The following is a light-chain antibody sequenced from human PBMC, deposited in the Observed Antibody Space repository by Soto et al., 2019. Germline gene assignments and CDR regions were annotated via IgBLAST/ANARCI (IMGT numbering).Light chain of an antibody. CDR1: QGISSY. J-gene: IGKJ2*01. Sequence: DIQLTQSPSFLSASVGDRVTITCRASQGISSYLTWYQQKPGKAPKLLIYAASTLQSGVPSRFSGSGSGTEFTLTISSLHPEDFATYYCQHLNSYPPAFGQGTKLEIK. CDR3: QHLNSYPPA. V-gene: IGKV1-9*01. CDR2: AAS.